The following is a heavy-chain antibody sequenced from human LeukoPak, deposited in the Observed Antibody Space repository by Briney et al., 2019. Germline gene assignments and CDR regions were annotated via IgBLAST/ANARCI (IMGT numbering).Heavy chain of an antibody. D-gene: IGHD6-13*01. Sequence: GGSLRLSCAGSGFTISSYSMNWVRQAPGKGLEWVSTIYARNTYIYYTDSLKGRFTISRDDAKNSLYLQMNSLRAEDTAVYYCARVSRIAYSSSWSLDFWGQGTLVTVSS. V-gene: IGHV3-21*01. CDR3: ARVSRIAYSSSWSLDF. CDR1: GFTISSYS. J-gene: IGHJ4*02. CDR2: IYARNTYI.